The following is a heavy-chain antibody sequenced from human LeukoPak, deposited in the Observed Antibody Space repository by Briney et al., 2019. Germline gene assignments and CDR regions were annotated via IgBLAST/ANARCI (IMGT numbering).Heavy chain of an antibody. Sequence: GGSLRLSCAASGFTFSSYAMHWVRQAPGKGLEWVAVISYDGSNKYYADSVKGRFTISRDNSKNTLYLQMNSLRAEDTAVYYCAKAWSKVGATQCLDYWGQGTLVTVSS. V-gene: IGHV3-30*04. J-gene: IGHJ4*02. CDR2: ISYDGSNK. CDR1: GFTFSSYA. CDR3: AKAWSKVGATQCLDY. D-gene: IGHD1-26*01.